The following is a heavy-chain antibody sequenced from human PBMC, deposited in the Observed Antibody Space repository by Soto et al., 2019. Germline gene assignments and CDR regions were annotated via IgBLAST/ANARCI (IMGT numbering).Heavy chain of an antibody. V-gene: IGHV1-69*01. CDR3: ASNWGRDGYNPLNSFDY. CDR2: IIPIFGTA. Sequence: QVQLVQSGAEVKKPGSSVKVSCKASGGTFSSYAISWVRQAPGQGLVLMGGIIPIFGTAKYAQKFQGRVTITADESTSTAYMELSSVRSDDTAVYYCASNWGRDGYNPLNSFDYWGQGTLVTVSS. CDR1: GGTFSSYA. J-gene: IGHJ4*02. D-gene: IGHD5-12*01.